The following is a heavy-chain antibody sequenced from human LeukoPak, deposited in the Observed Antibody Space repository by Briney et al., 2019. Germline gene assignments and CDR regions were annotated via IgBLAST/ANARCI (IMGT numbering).Heavy chain of an antibody. Sequence: SETLSLTCTVSGGSTSSYYWSWIRQHPGKGLEWIGYIYYSGSTYYNPSLKSRVTISVDTSKNQFSLKLSSVTAADTAVYYCARIGYCSGGSCRYGMDVWGQGTTVTVSS. CDR3: ARIGYCSGGSCRYGMDV. V-gene: IGHV4-59*06. J-gene: IGHJ6*02. CDR1: GGSTSSYY. CDR2: IYYSGST. D-gene: IGHD2-15*01.